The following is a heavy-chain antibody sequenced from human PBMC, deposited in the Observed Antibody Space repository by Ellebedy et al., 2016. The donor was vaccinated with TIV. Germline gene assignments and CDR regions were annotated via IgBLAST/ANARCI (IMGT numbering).Heavy chain of an antibody. CDR3: ARGGMVIGY. V-gene: IGHV4-34*01. CDR2: INHSGST. Sequence: MPSETLSLTCAVYGGSFSGYYWSWIRQPPGKGLEWLGEINHSGSTNYNPSLKSRVTISVDTSKNQFSLKLSSVTAADTAVYYCARGGMVIGYWGQGTLVTVSS. J-gene: IGHJ4*02. CDR1: GGSFSGYY. D-gene: IGHD5-18*01.